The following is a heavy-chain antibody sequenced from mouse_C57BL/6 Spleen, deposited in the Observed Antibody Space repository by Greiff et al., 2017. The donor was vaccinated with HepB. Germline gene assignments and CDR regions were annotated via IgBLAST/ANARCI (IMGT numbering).Heavy chain of an antibody. CDR2: INPGSGGT. J-gene: IGHJ4*01. Sequence: VQLQQSGAELVRPGTSVKVSCKASGYAFTNYLIEWVKQRPGQGLEWIGVINPGSGGTNYNEKFKGKAILTADKSSSTAYMQLSSLTSEDSAVYFCAREDYYGSSYAMDYWGQGTSVTVSS. D-gene: IGHD1-1*01. V-gene: IGHV1-54*01. CDR3: AREDYYGSSYAMDY. CDR1: GYAFTNYL.